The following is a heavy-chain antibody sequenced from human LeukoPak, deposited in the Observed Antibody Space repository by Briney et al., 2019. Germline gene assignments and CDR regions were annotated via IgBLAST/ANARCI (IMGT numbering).Heavy chain of an antibody. CDR2: ISSSSSYI. CDR1: GFTFSSYS. J-gene: IGHJ4*02. CDR3: AKDSGSYYSWQSGTLDY. D-gene: IGHD1-26*01. Sequence: GGSLRLSCAASGFTFSSYSMNWVRQAPGKGLEWVSSISSSSSYIYYADSVKGRFTISRDNSKNTLYLQMNSLRAEDTAVYYCAKDSGSYYSWQSGTLDYWGQGTLVTVSS. V-gene: IGHV3-21*04.